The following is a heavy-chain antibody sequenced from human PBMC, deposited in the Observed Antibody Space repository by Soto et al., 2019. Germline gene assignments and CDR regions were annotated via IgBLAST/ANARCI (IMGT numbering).Heavy chain of an antibody. J-gene: IGHJ6*01. CDR2: ISYDGSNK. V-gene: IGHV3-30-3*01. Sequence: QVQLVESGGGVVQPGRSLRLSCAASGFTFSSYAMHWVRQAPGKGLEWVAVISYDGSNKYYADSVKGRFTISRDNSKNTLYLQMNSLRAEDTAVYYCARDHDSSGPSYYYYGMDVW. CDR1: GFTFSSYA. D-gene: IGHD3-22*01. CDR3: ARDHDSSGPSYYYYGMDV.